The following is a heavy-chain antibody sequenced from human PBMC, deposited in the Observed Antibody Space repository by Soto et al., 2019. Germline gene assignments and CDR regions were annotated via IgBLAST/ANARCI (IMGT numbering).Heavy chain of an antibody. CDR1: GYSFTSYW. CDR3: TIAAYGTSWFDP. Sequence: PGESLTTSCKGSGYSFTSYWIGWVLQMPGKGLEWMGIINPGDSDTIYSPPFQGQVTISVDKSISTAYLQWSSLKASDTAMYYCTIAAYGTSWFDPWGQGTMVTVSS. V-gene: IGHV5-51*01. D-gene: IGHD6-13*01. J-gene: IGHJ5*02. CDR2: INPGDSDT.